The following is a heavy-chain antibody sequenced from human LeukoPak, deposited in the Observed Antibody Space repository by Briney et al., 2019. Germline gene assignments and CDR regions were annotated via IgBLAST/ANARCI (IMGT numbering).Heavy chain of an antibody. CDR3: ARELDHQPLPHSMDV. V-gene: IGHV3-33*01. J-gene: IGHJ6*02. D-gene: IGHD2-2*01. Sequence: GGSLRLSCAASGFTFSSYGMHWVRQAPGKGLEWVAVIWYDGSNKYYADSVKGRFTISRDNSKNTLYLQMNSLRAEDTAVYYCARELDHQPLPHSMDVWGQGTTVTVSS. CDR1: GFTFSSYG. CDR2: IWYDGSNK.